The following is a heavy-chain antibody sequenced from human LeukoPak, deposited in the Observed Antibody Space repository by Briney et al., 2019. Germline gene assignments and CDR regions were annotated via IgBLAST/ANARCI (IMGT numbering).Heavy chain of an antibody. Sequence: VASVKVSCKASGGTFSSYAISWVRQAPGQGLEWMGGIIPIFGTANYAQKFQGRVTITADESTSTAYMELSSLRSEDTAVYYCASLLVYATENWFDPWGQGTLVTVSS. CDR1: GGTFSSYA. D-gene: IGHD2-8*01. V-gene: IGHV1-69*13. J-gene: IGHJ5*02. CDR2: IIPIFGTA. CDR3: ASLLVYATENWFDP.